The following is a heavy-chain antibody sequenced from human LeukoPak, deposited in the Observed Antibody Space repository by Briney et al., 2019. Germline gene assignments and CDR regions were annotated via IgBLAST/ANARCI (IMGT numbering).Heavy chain of an antibody. D-gene: IGHD3-22*01. CDR1: GFTFSSYG. Sequence: GGSLRLSCAASGFTFSSYGMHWVRQAPGKGLEWVAFIRYDGSNKYYADSVKGRFTISRDNSRNTLYLQMNSLRAEDTAVYYCAKQMIEVGVHGMDVWGQGTTVTVSS. CDR3: AKQMIEVGVHGMDV. CDR2: IRYDGSNK. V-gene: IGHV3-30*02. J-gene: IGHJ6*02.